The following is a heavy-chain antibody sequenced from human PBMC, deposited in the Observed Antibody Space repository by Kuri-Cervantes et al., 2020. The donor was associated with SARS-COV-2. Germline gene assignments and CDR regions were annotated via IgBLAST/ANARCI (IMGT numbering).Heavy chain of an antibody. CDR1: GGSFSGYY. CDR3: ARVITMVRGGPYYFDY. V-gene: IGHV4-34*01. D-gene: IGHD3-10*01. J-gene: IGHJ4*02. Sequence: SQTLSLTCAVYGGSFSGYYWNWIRQSPGKGLEWIGEINHSGSTNYNPSLESRVTISVDTSKNQFSLKLSSVTAADTAVYYCARVITMVRGGPYYFDYWGQGTLVTVSS. CDR2: INHSGST.